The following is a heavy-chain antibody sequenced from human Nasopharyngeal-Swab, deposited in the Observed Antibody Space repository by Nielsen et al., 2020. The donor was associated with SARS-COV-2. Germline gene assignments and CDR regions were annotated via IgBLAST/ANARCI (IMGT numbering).Heavy chain of an antibody. CDR3: ARRDRYCSGGSCYGENAFDI. J-gene: IGHJ3*02. V-gene: IGHV3-7*03. Sequence: GSLRLSCAASGFTFSSYWMSWVRQAPGKGLEWVANIKQDGSEKYYVDSVKGRFTISRDNAKNSLYLQMNSLRAEDTAVYYCARRDRYCSGGSCYGENAFDIWGQGTMVTVSS. D-gene: IGHD2-15*01. CDR1: GFTFSSYW. CDR2: IKQDGSEK.